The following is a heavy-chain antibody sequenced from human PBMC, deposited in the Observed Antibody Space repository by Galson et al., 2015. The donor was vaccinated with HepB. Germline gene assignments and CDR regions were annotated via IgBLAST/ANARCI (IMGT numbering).Heavy chain of an antibody. CDR2: ISSSGSTI. D-gene: IGHD3-3*01. Sequence: SLRLSCAASGFTFSDYYMSWIRQAPGKGLEWVSYISSSGSTIYYADSVKGRFTISRDNAKNSLYLQMNSLRAEDTAVYYCARDGYDYDFWSGYVVRFDYWGQGTLVTVSS. CDR3: ARDGYDYDFWSGYVVRFDY. V-gene: IGHV3-11*01. J-gene: IGHJ4*02. CDR1: GFTFSDYY.